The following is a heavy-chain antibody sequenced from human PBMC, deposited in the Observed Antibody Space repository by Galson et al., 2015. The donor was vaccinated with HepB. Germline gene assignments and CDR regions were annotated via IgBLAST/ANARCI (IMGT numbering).Heavy chain of an antibody. CDR1: GFTFSSYS. CDR3: ARENYYGSGSYCFDY. CDR2: ISSSSSTI. Sequence: SLRLSCAASGFTFSSYSMNWVRQAPGKGLEWVSYISSSSSTIYYADSVKGRFTISRDNAKNSLYLQMNNLRAEDTAVYYCARENYYGSGSYCFDYWGQGTLVTVSS. J-gene: IGHJ4*02. D-gene: IGHD3-10*01. V-gene: IGHV3-48*01.